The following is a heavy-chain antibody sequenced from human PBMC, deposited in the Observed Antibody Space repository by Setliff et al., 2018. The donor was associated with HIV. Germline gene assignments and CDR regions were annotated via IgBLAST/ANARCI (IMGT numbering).Heavy chain of an antibody. J-gene: IGHJ5*02. CDR2: IKQDGSEK. CDR3: ARDLIAVAFNWFDP. V-gene: IGHV3-7*03. CDR1: GFTFSSYW. Sequence: GGSLRLSCAASGFTFSSYWMSWVRQAPGKGLEWVANIKQDGSEKYYVDSVKGRFTISRDNAKNSLYLQMDSLRVEDTAVYYCARDLIAVAFNWFDPWGQGTLVTVPQ. D-gene: IGHD6-19*01.